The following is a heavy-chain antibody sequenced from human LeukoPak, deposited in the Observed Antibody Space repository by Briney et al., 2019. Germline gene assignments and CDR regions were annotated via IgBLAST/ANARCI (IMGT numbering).Heavy chain of an antibody. Sequence: PSETLSLTCAVSGGSVSSTNHFWGWIRQPPGKQLEWIGNIYYSGRTYYNPSLKSRVAISVDTSKNQFSLKLSSVTAADTAIYYCARHSGGLYFDLDYWSQGILVTVSS. CDR2: IYYSGRT. D-gene: IGHD4-23*01. CDR3: ARHSGGLYFDLDY. J-gene: IGHJ4*02. V-gene: IGHV4-39*01. CDR1: GGSVSSTNHF.